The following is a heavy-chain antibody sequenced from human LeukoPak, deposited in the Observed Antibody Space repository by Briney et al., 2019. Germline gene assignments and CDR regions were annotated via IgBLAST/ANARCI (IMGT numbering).Heavy chain of an antibody. V-gene: IGHV3-20*04. J-gene: IGHJ4*02. CDR2: IKWNGGST. CDR3: ARDQGGSYSY. CDR1: GFIFSSYA. D-gene: IGHD1-26*01. Sequence: RPGGSLRLSCAASGFIFSSYAMTWVRQAPGKGLEWVASIKWNGGSTGYADSVKGRFTISRDNAKNSLYLQMNSLRAEDTAVYYCARDQGGSYSYWGQGTLVTVSS.